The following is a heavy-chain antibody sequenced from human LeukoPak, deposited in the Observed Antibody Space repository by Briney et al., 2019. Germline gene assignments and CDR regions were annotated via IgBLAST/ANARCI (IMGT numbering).Heavy chain of an antibody. CDR2: IIPILGIT. CDR3: ARGWSSGWDPFDY. Sequence: SVKVSCKASGGTFSSYAISWVRQAPGQGLEWMGRIIPILGITNYAQKFQGRVTITADKYTSTAYMELSSLRSEDTAVYYCARGWSSGWDPFDYWGQGTLVSVSS. CDR1: GGTFSSYA. V-gene: IGHV1-69*04. J-gene: IGHJ4*02. D-gene: IGHD6-19*01.